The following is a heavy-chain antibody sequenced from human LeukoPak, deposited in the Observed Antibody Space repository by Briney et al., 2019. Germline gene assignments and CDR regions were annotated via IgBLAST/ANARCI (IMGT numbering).Heavy chain of an antibody. V-gene: IGHV3-23*01. J-gene: IGHJ4*02. CDR1: GFTFSSYA. D-gene: IGHD3-22*01. CDR2: ISGSGGST. CDR3: ARDRHSSVDY. Sequence: PGGSLRLSCGASGFTFSSYAMSWVRQAPGKGLEWVSAISGSGGSTYYADSVKGRFTVSRDNAKNSLYLQLNSLRAEDTAVYYCARDRHSSVDYWGQGTLVTVSS.